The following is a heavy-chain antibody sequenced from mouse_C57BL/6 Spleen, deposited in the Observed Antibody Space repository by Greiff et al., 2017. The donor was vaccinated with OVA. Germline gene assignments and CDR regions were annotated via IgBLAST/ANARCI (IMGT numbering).Heavy chain of an antibody. J-gene: IGHJ2*01. Sequence: VQLQQPGAELVRPGTSVKLSCKASGYTFTSYWMHWVKQRPGQGLEWIGVIDPSDSYTNYNQKFKGKATLTVDTSSSTAYMQLSSLTSEDSAVYYCARPGSSYYFDYWGQGTTLTVSS. CDR3: ARPGSSYYFDY. CDR1: GYTFTSYW. D-gene: IGHD1-1*01. CDR2: IDPSDSYT. V-gene: IGHV1-59*01.